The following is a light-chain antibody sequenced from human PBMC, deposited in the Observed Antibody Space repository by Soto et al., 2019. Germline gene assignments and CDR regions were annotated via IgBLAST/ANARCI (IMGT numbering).Light chain of an antibody. CDR1: SSDVGGYNY. V-gene: IGLV2-14*01. J-gene: IGLJ1*01. CDR2: EVS. Sequence: QSALTQPASVSGSPGQSITISCTGTSSDVGGYNYVSWYQQHPGKAPKLMIYEVSNRPSGVSNRFSGSKSGNTASLTISGLQAEYEADYYCSSYTSSSPLDVFGTGTKLTVL. CDR3: SSYTSSSPLDV.